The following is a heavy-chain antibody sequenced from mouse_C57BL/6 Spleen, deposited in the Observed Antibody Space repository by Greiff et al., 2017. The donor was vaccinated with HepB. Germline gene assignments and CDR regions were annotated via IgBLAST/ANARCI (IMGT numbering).Heavy chain of an antibody. CDR2: IYPGSGNT. CDR3: ARGRRVYAMDY. V-gene: IGHV1-76*01. Sequence: QVQLKESGAELVRPGASVKLSCKASGYIFTDFYINWVKQRPGQGLEWIAGIYPGSGNTYYSDNFKGKATLTAEKSSSTAYMQLSSLTSEDSAVYFCARGRRVYAMDYWGQGTSVTVSS. D-gene: IGHD2-12*01. CDR1: GYIFTDFY. J-gene: IGHJ4*01.